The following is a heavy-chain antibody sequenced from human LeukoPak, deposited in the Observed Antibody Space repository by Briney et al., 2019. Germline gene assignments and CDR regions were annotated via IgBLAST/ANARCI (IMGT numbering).Heavy chain of an antibody. D-gene: IGHD4-17*01. V-gene: IGHV7-4-1*02. J-gene: IGHJ4*02. CDR1: GYTFTSYA. CDR3: ARRGVDYPPVTSGIDY. CDR2: INTNTGNP. Sequence: ASVKVSCKASGYTFTSYAMNWVRQAPGQGLEWMGWINTNTGNPTYAQGFTGRFVFSLDTSVSTAYLQITSLKAEDTAVYYCARRGVDYPPVTSGIDYWGQGTLVTVSS.